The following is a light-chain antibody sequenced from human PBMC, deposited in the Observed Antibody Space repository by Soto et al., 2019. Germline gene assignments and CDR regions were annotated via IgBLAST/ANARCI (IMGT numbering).Light chain of an antibody. CDR1: QSVSSRH. Sequence: EIVLTQSPGALSLSPGERATLSCRASQSVSSRHLAWYQQKYGQAPRLLIYGASSRATGIPDRFSGSGSGTDFTLTISRLEPEDFAVYYCQQYGSSTYTFGQGTKLEI. CDR2: GAS. V-gene: IGKV3-20*01. J-gene: IGKJ2*01. CDR3: QQYGSSTYT.